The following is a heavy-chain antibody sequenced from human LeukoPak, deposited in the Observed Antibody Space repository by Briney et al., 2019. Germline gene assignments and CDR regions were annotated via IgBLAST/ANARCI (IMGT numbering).Heavy chain of an antibody. J-gene: IGHJ4*02. CDR3: ARRRDSGSLQHFDY. Sequence: PGGSLRLSCAASGFTFSSYSMNWARQAPGKGLEWVSYISSSGTTIYYADSVKGRFTISRDNAKNSLYLQMNSLRAEDTAVYYCARRRDSGSLQHFDYWGQGTLVTVSS. D-gene: IGHD1-26*01. CDR2: ISSSGTTI. V-gene: IGHV3-48*04. CDR1: GFTFSSYS.